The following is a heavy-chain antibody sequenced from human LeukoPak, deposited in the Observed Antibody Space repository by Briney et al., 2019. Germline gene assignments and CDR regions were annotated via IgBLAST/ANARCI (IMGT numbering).Heavy chain of an antibody. V-gene: IGHV4-4*07. CDR3: ARVGSYSNYALDY. Sequence: SETLSLTCTVSGGSISNYYWSWIRQPAGKGLEWIGRIYTSGSTNYNPSLKSRVTMSVDTSKNQFSLKLSSVTAADTAVYYCARVGSYSNYALDYWGQGTLVTVSS. D-gene: IGHD4-11*01. CDR2: IYTSGST. CDR1: GGSISNYY. J-gene: IGHJ4*02.